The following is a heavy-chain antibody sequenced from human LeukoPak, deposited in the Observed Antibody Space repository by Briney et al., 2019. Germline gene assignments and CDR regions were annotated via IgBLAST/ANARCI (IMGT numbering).Heavy chain of an antibody. D-gene: IGHD3-3*01. CDR2: ISDSSSGI. V-gene: IGHV3-23*01. Sequence: GGSLRLSCAASGLTFSTQAMSWVRQAPGKGLEWVSSISDSSSGIYYADSVKGRFTISRDNSKSTLFLDMNSLRVEDTAIYYCANSYYNFWSGFANWGQGTLVTVSS. J-gene: IGHJ4*02. CDR1: GLTFSTQA. CDR3: ANSYYNFWSGFAN.